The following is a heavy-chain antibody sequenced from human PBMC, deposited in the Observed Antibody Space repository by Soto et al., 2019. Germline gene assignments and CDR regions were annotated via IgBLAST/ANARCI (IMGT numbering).Heavy chain of an antibody. CDR3: AKGYPLCFPYLYYYMDV. V-gene: IGHV3-33*06. Sequence: GGSLRLSCAASGFTLNTYGMYWVRQAPGKGLEWVAVSWYDGTNKDYADSVKGRFTISRDNSRNTLYLQMNSLRAEDTAVYYCAKGYPLCFPYLYYYMDVWGQGTTVTVSS. J-gene: IGHJ6*03. CDR1: GFTLNTYG. D-gene: IGHD3-10*02. CDR2: SWYDGTNK.